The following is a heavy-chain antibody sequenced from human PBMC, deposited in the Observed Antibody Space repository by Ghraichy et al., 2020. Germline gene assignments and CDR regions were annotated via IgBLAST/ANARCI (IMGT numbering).Heavy chain of an antibody. D-gene: IGHD2-21*01. CDR3: ARDWRRYYDGGGDQAGYLNH. V-gene: IGHV4-61*01. J-gene: IGHJ4*02. Sequence: SETLSLTFTVSGGSVSSGSYYWSWIRQPPGKGLEWIGYIYNSGSTNYNPSLKSRVTISVDTSKNQFSLKLSSVTAADTAVYYSARDWRRYYDGGGDQAGYLNHWVMGSLVTVS. CDR2: IYNSGST. CDR1: GGSVSSGSYY.